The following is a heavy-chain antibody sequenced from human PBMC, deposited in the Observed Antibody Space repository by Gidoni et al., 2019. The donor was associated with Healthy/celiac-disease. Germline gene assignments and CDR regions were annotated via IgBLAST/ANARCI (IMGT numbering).Heavy chain of an antibody. CDR2: IYHSGST. D-gene: IGHD3-10*01. CDR3: ARAEAGELLWFRQPFDY. J-gene: IGHJ4*02. V-gene: IGHV4-4*02. Sequence: QVQLQESGPGLVKPSGTLSLTCAVSGGSISSSTWWSWVRQPPGKGLEWIGEIYHSGSTNYNPSLKSRVTISVDKSKNQFSLKLSSVTAADTAVYYCARAEAGELLWFRQPFDYWGQGTLVTVSS. CDR1: GGSISSSTW.